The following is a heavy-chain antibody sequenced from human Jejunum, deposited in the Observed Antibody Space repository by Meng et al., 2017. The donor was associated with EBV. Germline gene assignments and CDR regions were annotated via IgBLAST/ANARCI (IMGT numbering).Heavy chain of an antibody. CDR2: INHSGST. CDR1: VDSSSSSNA. CDR3: ARYGSGYFPALWY. J-gene: IGHJ4*02. D-gene: IGHD3-3*01. Sequence: LRQAPGAGLLKPPGTLATTCAVSVDSSSSSNAWSWVRQPPGKGLEWIGEINHSGSTNYNPSLKSRVTISVDKSKNQFSLKLSSVTAADTAVYYCARYGSGYFPALWYWGQGTLVTVSS. V-gene: IGHV4-4*03.